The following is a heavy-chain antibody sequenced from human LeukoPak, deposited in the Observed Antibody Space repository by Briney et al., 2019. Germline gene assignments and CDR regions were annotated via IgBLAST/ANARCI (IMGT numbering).Heavy chain of an antibody. CDR3: ARDPDLWSGYALYGMDV. Sequence: GGSLRLSCAASGFTFSSYGMHWVRQAPGKGLEWVAVIWYDGSNKYYAVSVKGRFTISRDNAKNTLYLQMNSLRAEDTAVYYCARDPDLWSGYALYGMDVWGQGTTVTVSS. J-gene: IGHJ6*02. V-gene: IGHV3-33*01. CDR2: IWYDGSNK. D-gene: IGHD3-3*01. CDR1: GFTFSSYG.